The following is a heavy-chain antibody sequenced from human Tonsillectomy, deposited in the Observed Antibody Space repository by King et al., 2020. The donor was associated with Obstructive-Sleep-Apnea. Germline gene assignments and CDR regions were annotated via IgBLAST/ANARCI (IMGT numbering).Heavy chain of an antibody. CDR2: ISFDGSHK. Sequence: VQLVESGGGVVQPGRSLRLSCAASGFTFNNYGMHWVRQAPGKGLEWVAVISFDGSHKFYADSVKGRFTISRDNSKNTLYLQMNSLRAEDTAVYYCANTVFELPRAKYYYYGMDVWGQGTTVTVSS. V-gene: IGHV3-30*18. CDR1: GFTFNNYG. D-gene: IGHD1-7*01. J-gene: IGHJ6*02. CDR3: ANTVFELPRAKYYYYGMDV.